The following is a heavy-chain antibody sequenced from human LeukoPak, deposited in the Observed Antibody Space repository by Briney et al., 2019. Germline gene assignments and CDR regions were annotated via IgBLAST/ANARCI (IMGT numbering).Heavy chain of an antibody. J-gene: IGHJ4*02. CDR1: KFNFA. V-gene: IGHV3-23*02. D-gene: IGHD6-6*01. CDR3: AKGHFASSSFFDY. CDR2: ISGSGDST. Sequence: GGSLRLSCVASKFNFAMSWVRQTAGKGLEWVSAISGSGDSTFYRDSVKGRFTISRDNSKNTLYLQMNSLRVEDTALYYCAKGHFASSSFFDYWGPGTLVTVSS.